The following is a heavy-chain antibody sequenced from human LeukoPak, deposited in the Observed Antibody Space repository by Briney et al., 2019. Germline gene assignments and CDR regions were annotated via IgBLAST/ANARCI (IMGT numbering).Heavy chain of an antibody. Sequence: ASVTVSCKASGYIFTSYDINWVRQATGQGLEWMGWMNPNSGATGYAQKFQGRVTMTRDTSISTAYMELSSLRSEDTAVFYCARGRWELGGDYWGQGTLVTVSS. V-gene: IGHV1-8*01. D-gene: IGHD1-26*01. CDR2: MNPNSGAT. CDR3: ARGRWELGGDY. CDR1: GYIFTSYD. J-gene: IGHJ4*02.